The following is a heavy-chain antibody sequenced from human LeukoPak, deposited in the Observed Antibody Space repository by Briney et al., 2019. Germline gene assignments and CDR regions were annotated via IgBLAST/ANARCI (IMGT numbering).Heavy chain of an antibody. J-gene: IGHJ4*02. CDR3: ARDMAIAAAGLSPDY. V-gene: IGHV3-33*01. CDR1: GFTFSSYG. D-gene: IGHD6-13*01. CDR2: IWYDGSNK. Sequence: GRSLRLSCAASGFTFSSYGMHWVREAPGKGLEWVAVIWYDGSNKYYADSVKGRFTISRDNSKNTLYLQMNSLRAEDTAVYYCARDMAIAAAGLSPDYWGQGTLVTVSS.